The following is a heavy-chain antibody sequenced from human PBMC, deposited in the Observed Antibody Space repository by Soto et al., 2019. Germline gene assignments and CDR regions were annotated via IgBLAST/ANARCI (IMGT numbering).Heavy chain of an antibody. Sequence: SETLSLTCTVSGGSISSSSYYWGWIRQPPGKGLEWIGSIYYSGSTYYNPSLKSRVTISVDTSKNQCSLKLSSVTAADTAVYYCARQQQLAIDYWGQGTLVTVSS. CDR1: GGSISSSSYY. CDR2: IYYSGST. V-gene: IGHV4-39*01. D-gene: IGHD6-13*01. J-gene: IGHJ4*02. CDR3: ARQQQLAIDY.